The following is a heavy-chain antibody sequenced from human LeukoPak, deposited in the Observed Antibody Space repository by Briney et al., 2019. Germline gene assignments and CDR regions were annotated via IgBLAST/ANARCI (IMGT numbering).Heavy chain of an antibody. Sequence: PGGSLRLSCAAYGFTFSSYGMHWVRQAPGKGLEWVAVISYDGSNKYYADSVKGRFTISRDNSKNTLYLQMNSLRAEDTAVYYCAKDFWSDYWGQGTLVTVSS. J-gene: IGHJ4*02. CDR3: AKDFWSDY. CDR1: GFTFSSYG. D-gene: IGHD3-3*01. V-gene: IGHV3-30*18. CDR2: ISYDGSNK.